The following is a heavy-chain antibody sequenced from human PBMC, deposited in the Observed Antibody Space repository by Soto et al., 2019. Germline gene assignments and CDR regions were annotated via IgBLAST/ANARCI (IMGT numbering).Heavy chain of an antibody. CDR1: GYTFTGYY. CDR2: INPNSGGT. Sequence: QVQLVQSGAEVKKPGASVKVSCKASGYTFTGYYMHWVRQAPGQGLEWMGWINPNSGGTNYEQKFQGGVTMTRDTSISTAYMELSRLRSDDTAVYYCARAQQQGLRYFDGPDNWFDPWGQGTLVTVSS. V-gene: IGHV1-2*02. J-gene: IGHJ5*02. D-gene: IGHD3-9*01. CDR3: ARAQQQGLRYFDGPDNWFDP.